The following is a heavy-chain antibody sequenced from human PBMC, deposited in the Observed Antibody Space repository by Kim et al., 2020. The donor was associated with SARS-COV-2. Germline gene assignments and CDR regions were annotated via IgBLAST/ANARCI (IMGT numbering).Heavy chain of an antibody. CDR1: GFSFSNYW. V-gene: IGHV3-7*01. CDR3: ARITILPGYYTDY. CDR2: IKKDGSET. Sequence: GGSLRLSCAASGFSFSNYWMNWVRQAPGKGLEWVATIKKDGSETYYVDSMKGRFTISRDNAKNSLFLQMNSLRAEDTAVYYCARITILPGYYTDYWGQGTLVTVSS. J-gene: IGHJ4*02. D-gene: IGHD3-9*01.